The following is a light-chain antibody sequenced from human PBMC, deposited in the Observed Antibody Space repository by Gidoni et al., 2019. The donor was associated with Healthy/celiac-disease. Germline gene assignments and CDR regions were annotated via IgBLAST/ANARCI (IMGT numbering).Light chain of an antibody. J-gene: IGKJ1*01. CDR1: QSVSSN. CDR3: QQYNNWPPT. Sequence: EIVMTQSPATLSVSPGERATLSCRASQSVSSNLAWYQQKPGQAPRLLIYGPSTRATGIPAMVSGSGSGTEFTLTISSLQSEDFAVYYCQQYNNWPPTFGQGTKVEIK. V-gene: IGKV3-15*01. CDR2: GPS.